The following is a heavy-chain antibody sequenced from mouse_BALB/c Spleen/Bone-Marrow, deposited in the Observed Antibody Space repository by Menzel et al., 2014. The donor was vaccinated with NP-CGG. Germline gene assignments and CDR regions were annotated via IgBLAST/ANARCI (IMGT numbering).Heavy chain of an antibody. J-gene: IGHJ1*01. D-gene: IGHD1-1*01. CDR3: ARRYGSSYNYWYFDV. Sequence: EVQLQQSGPELVKPGASVKISCKTSGYTFTEYTMHWVKQSHGKSPEWIGDINPNNGGATYNQKFKGKATLTVDKSSSTAYMELRSLTSEDSAVYYCARRYGSSYNYWYFDVWGAGTTVTVSS. CDR2: INPNNGGA. V-gene: IGHV1-18*01. CDR1: GYTFTEYT.